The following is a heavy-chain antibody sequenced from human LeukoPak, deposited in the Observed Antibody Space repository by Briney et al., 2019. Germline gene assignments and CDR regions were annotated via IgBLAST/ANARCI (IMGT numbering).Heavy chain of an antibody. Sequence: PSETLSLTCTVSGGSISSYYWSWIRQPPGKGLEWIGYIYYSGSTNYNPSLKSRVTISVDTSKNQFSLKLSSVTAADTAVYYCARDRRYCSSTSCYDDHDYWGQGTLVTVSS. CDR2: IYYSGST. D-gene: IGHD2-2*01. J-gene: IGHJ4*02. CDR1: GGSISSYY. CDR3: ARDRRYCSSTSCYDDHDY. V-gene: IGHV4-59*01.